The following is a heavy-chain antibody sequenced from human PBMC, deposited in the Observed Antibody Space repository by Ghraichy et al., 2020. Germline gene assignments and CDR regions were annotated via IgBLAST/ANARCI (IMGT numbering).Heavy chain of an antibody. CDR3: AKDSTRAGYYYDSSGYYYRPAPAFDI. D-gene: IGHD3-22*01. V-gene: IGHV3-23*01. J-gene: IGHJ3*02. Sequence: GGSLRLSCAASGFTFSSYAMSWVRQAPGKGLEWVSAISGSGGSTYYADSVKGRFTISRDNSKNTLYLQMNSLRAEDTAVYYCAKDSTRAGYYYDSSGYYYRPAPAFDIWGQGTMVTVSS. CDR2: ISGSGGST. CDR1: GFTFSSYA.